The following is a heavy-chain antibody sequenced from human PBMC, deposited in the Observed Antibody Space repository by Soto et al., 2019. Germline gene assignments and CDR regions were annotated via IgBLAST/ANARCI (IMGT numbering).Heavy chain of an antibody. Sequence: GALRLSCAASGFMFRAYAMNWVRQAPGRGLEWVAVISFDGRNKHYADSVNGRFTISRDNSKKTFYLQMESLRTEDTGIYYCAILRTNLWGAFNXWGLGTLGTVSX. J-gene: IGHJ4*02. CDR3: AILRTNLWGAFNX. CDR2: ISFDGRNK. V-gene: IGHV3-30*04. D-gene: IGHD3-3*01. CDR1: GFMFRAYA.